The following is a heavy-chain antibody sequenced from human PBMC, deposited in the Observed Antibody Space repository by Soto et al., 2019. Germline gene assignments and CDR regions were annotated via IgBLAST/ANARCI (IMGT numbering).Heavy chain of an antibody. CDR3: TTDGSFGGVVVAFHL. J-gene: IGHJ3*01. V-gene: IGHV3-15*07. D-gene: IGHD3-10*01. Sequence: EVQMVESGGGLVKPGGSLRLSCAVSGFSFRDAWMNWVRQAPGKGLEWVGRIKSKAAGGAIDYAAPVKDRFTISRDDSKDPLYLQIISLKTEDTAMYYCTTDGSFGGVVVAFHLWGQGTMLSVSS. CDR2: IKSKAAGGAI. CDR1: GFSFRDAW.